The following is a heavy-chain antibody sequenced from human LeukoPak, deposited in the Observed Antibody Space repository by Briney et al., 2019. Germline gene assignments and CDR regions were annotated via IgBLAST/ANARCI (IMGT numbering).Heavy chain of an antibody. J-gene: IGHJ4*02. CDR2: INPNSGGT. D-gene: IGHD6-19*01. CDR1: GYTFTGYS. V-gene: IGHV1-2*06. Sequence: SVKLSCKASGYTFTGYSMHWVRQAPGPGLEWMGRINPNSGGTNYVQKFQGRVTMTRDTSISTAYMELSRLTSDDTAVYYCASSIIAVAEDYFNYWGQGTLVTVSS. CDR3: ASSIIAVAEDYFNY.